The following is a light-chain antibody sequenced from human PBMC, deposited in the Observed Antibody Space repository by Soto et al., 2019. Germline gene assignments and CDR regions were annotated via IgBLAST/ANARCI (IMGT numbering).Light chain of an antibody. J-gene: IGLJ2*01. Sequence: QSVLTQPASVSGSPGQSITISCTGTSSDVGGYNYVSWYQHHPGKAPKLMIYVVSSRPSGVSNRFSGSKSGNTASLTISGLQAEDEADYYCNSYTGSTTPVFGVGTKLTVL. V-gene: IGLV2-14*03. CDR3: NSYTGSTTPV. CDR1: SSDVGGYNY. CDR2: VVS.